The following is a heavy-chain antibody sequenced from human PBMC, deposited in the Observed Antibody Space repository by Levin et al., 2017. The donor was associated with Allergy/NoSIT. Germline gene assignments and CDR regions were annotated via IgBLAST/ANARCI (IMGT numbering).Heavy chain of an antibody. CDR1: GGSFSGYY. Sequence: PSETLSLTCAVYGGSFSGYYWSWIRQPPGKGLEWIGEINHSGSTNYNPSLKSRVTISVDTSKNQFSLKLSSVTAADTAVYYCARAPYSSSWRYFQHWGQGTLVTVSS. J-gene: IGHJ1*01. D-gene: IGHD6-13*01. CDR3: ARAPYSSSWRYFQH. CDR2: INHSGST. V-gene: IGHV4-34*01.